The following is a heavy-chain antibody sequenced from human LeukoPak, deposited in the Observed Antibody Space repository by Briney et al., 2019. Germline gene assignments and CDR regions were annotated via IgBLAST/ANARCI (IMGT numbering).Heavy chain of an antibody. D-gene: IGHD6-13*01. Sequence: ASVKVSCKASGYTFTSYDINWVRQATGQGLEWMGWINPNSGGTNYAQKFQGRVTMTRDTSISTAYMELSRLRSDDTAVYYCARDWSVGAAGTADYWGQGTLVTVSS. J-gene: IGHJ4*02. CDR3: ARDWSVGAAGTADY. CDR2: INPNSGGT. V-gene: IGHV1-2*02. CDR1: GYTFTSYD.